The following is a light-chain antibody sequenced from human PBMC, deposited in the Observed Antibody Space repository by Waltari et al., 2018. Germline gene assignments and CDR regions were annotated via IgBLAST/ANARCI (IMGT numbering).Light chain of an antibody. J-gene: IGKJ2*01. CDR3: MQARQTPYT. CDR1: QSLLHRNGYNY. V-gene: IGKV2-28*01. Sequence: IVMTQSPLSLPVTPGEPASISCRARQSLLHRNGYNYLDWYLQKPGQSPQPLIYLGSTRASGVPDRFSGGASGTQFTLRISRVEAEDVGVYYCMQARQTPYTFGQGTKLEIK. CDR2: LGS.